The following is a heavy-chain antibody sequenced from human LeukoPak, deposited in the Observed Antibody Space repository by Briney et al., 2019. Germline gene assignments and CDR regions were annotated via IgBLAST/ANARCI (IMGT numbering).Heavy chain of an antibody. Sequence: PGGSLRLSCAASGFRFNTFWMSWVRQAPGKGLEWVVNIKQDGNEKYYADSVKGRFTISRDNGKNSLDLQMNSLRADDTAFYYCARDTLGEGEDANYAVYYFDYWGQGTVVTVSS. CDR3: ARDTLGEGEDANYAVYYFDY. J-gene: IGHJ4*02. CDR2: IKQDGNEK. V-gene: IGHV3-7*01. D-gene: IGHD4/OR15-4a*01. CDR1: GFRFNTFW.